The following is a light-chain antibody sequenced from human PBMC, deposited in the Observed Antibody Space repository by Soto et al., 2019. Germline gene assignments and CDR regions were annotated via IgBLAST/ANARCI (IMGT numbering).Light chain of an antibody. CDR1: QSVSSY. J-gene: IGKJ1*01. Sequence: EIVLTQSPATLSLSPGERATLSCGASQSVSSYLAWYQQKPGQPPRLLIYDASNRATSIPARFSGSGSGTDFTLTISSLEPEDFAVYYCQQRSKWPRTVGQGTKVEIK. V-gene: IGKV3-11*01. CDR3: QQRSKWPRT. CDR2: DAS.